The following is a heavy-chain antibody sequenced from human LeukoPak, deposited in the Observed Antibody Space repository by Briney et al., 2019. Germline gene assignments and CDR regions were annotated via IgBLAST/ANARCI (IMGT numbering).Heavy chain of an antibody. V-gene: IGHV3-53*01. J-gene: IGHJ3*01. CDR1: GFTVGSNY. CDR3: AKNPPYSDYLIGGVFNF. D-gene: IGHD4-11*01. Sequence: GGSLRLSCAASGFTVGSNYMSWVRQAPGKGLEWVSVIYSDGTTYYADSVKGRFTISRDNSKNTLYLQMNSLGAEDTAVYYCAKNPPYSDYLIGGVFNFWAQGKMATVFS. CDR2: IYSDGTT.